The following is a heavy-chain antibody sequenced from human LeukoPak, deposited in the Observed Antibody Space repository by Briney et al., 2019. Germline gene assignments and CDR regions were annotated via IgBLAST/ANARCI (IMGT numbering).Heavy chain of an antibody. CDR1: GFTFSTFG. D-gene: IGHD5-18*01. CDR3: ARGGYSYDY. V-gene: IGHV3-21*06. J-gene: IGHJ4*02. Sequence: GGSLILSCAASGFTFSTFGMNWVRQAPGKGLEWVSSISGSSSSIYYADSVKGRFTISRDNAKNSLYLQMNSLRAEDTAVYYCARGGYSYDYWGQGTLVTVSS. CDR2: ISGSSSSI.